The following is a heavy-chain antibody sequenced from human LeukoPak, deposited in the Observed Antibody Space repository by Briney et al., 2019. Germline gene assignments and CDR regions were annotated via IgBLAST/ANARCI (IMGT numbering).Heavy chain of an antibody. J-gene: IGHJ4*02. D-gene: IGHD6-19*01. CDR1: GFTFSSYG. Sequence: GRSLRLSCAASGFTFSSYGMHWVRQAPGKGLEWVAVISYDGSNKYYADSVKGRFTISRDNSKNTLYLQMNSLRAEDTAVYYCAKLTVAGMVDYWGQGTLVTVSS. V-gene: IGHV3-30*18. CDR3: AKLTVAGMVDY. CDR2: ISYDGSNK.